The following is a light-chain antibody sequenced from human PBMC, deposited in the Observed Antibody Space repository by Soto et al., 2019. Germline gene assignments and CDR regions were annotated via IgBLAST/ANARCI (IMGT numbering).Light chain of an antibody. CDR3: QQHESVPFT. Sequence: DIQMTQSPSSLSASVGDRVTITCQASQDISNYLNWFQQKPGKAPKLLIYDASNLETGVPARFSGSTSGTDFTFTISSLQPDDIATYYCQQHESVPFTFGPGTKVEMK. V-gene: IGKV1-33*01. CDR1: QDISNY. J-gene: IGKJ3*01. CDR2: DAS.